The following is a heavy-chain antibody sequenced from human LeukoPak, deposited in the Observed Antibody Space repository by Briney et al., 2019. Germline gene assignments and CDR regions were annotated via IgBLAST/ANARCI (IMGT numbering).Heavy chain of an antibody. CDR1: GGSISSGDYN. CDR3: ARESAVTGTTVGFDY. J-gene: IGHJ4*02. D-gene: IGHD1-20*01. V-gene: IGHV4-30-4*01. CDR2: IYYSGST. Sequence: SQTLSLTCTVSGGSISSGDYNWVWIPQPPGKDWEGIGYIYYSGSTYYNPSLKSRVTISVDTSKNQFSLKLSSVTAADTAVYYCARESAVTGTTVGFDYWGQGTLVTVSS.